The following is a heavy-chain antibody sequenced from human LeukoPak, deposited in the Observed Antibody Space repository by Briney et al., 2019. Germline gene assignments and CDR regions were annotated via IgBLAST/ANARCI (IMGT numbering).Heavy chain of an antibody. Sequence: ASVKVSCKASGYTFTGYYMRWVRQAPGQGLEWMGWINPNSGGTNYAQKFQGRVTMTRDTSISTAYMELSRLRSDDTAVYYCARTLGYCSGGSCYWDAFDIWGQGTMVTVSS. CDR1: GYTFTGYY. V-gene: IGHV1-2*02. D-gene: IGHD2-15*01. CDR2: INPNSGGT. CDR3: ARTLGYCSGGSCYWDAFDI. J-gene: IGHJ3*02.